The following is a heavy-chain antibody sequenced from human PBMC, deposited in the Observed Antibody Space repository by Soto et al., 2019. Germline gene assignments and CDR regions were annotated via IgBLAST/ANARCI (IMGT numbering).Heavy chain of an antibody. CDR3: ASLGQLRGLYFDY. CDR2: IIPIFGTA. V-gene: IGHV1-69*01. J-gene: IGHJ4*02. Sequence: VQLVQSGAEVKKPGPSVKVSCKASGGTFRSYAISCVRHAPGQRLEWMGGIIPIFGTANYAQKFQGRVTITADESTSAAYMELSSLRSEDTAVYYFASLGQLRGLYFDYWGQGTLVTVSS. D-gene: IGHD1-1*01. CDR1: GGTFRSYA.